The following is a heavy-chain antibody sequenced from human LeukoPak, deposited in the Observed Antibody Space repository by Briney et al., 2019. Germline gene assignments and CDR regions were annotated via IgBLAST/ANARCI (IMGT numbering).Heavy chain of an antibody. CDR2: IKQDGSEK. CDR1: GLTFSSYW. CDR3: ASLYDSSGL. D-gene: IGHD3-22*01. Sequence: QSGGSLRLSCAASGLTFSSYWMSWVRQAQGKRLEWVANIKQDGSEKYYVDSVKGRFTISRDNAKNSLYLQMNSLRAEDTAVYYCASLYDSSGLWGQGTLVTVSS. J-gene: IGHJ4*02. V-gene: IGHV3-7*01.